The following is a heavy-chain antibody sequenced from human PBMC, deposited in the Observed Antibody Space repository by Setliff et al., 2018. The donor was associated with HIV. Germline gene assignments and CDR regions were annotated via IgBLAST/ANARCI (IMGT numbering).Heavy chain of an antibody. J-gene: IGHJ5*01. CDR3: ARGRVRAAAIAGLDWFDF. CDR2: LNPKYGDA. V-gene: IGHV1-2*06. D-gene: IGHD6-13*01. CDR1: GFTFTGYY. Sequence: ASVKVSCKASGFTFTGYYIHWVRQVPGQGLEWMGRLNPKYGDADYAKKFQGRVTMTRDTSISTAYVDLSSLTSDDTAVYSCARGRVRAAAIAGLDWFDFWGQGTLVTVSS.